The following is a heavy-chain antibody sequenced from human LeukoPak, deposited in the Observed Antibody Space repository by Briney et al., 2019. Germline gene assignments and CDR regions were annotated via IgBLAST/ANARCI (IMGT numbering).Heavy chain of an antibody. CDR3: ARGRSRRITMIVVVNPYDY. CDR2: INHSGST. CDR1: GGSFSGYY. J-gene: IGHJ4*02. Sequence: SETLSFTCAVYGGSFSGYYWSWIRQPPGKGLEWIGEINHSGSTNYNPSLKSRVTISVDTSKNQFSLKLSSVTAADTAVYYCARGRSRRITMIVVVNPYDYWGQGTLVTVSS. D-gene: IGHD3-22*01. V-gene: IGHV4-34*01.